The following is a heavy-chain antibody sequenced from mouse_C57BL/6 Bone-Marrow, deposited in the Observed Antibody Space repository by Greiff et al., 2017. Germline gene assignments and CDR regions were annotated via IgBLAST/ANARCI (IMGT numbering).Heavy chain of an antibody. V-gene: IGHV5-17*01. CDR3: ARFAY. Sequence: EVKVVESGGALVKPGGSLKLSCAASGFTFSDYGMHWVRQAPEKGLEWVAYISSGSSTIYYADTVKGRFTISRDNAKNTLFLQMTSLRSEDTAMYYCARFAYWGQGTLVTVSA. CDR1: GFTFSDYG. J-gene: IGHJ3*01. CDR2: ISSGSSTI.